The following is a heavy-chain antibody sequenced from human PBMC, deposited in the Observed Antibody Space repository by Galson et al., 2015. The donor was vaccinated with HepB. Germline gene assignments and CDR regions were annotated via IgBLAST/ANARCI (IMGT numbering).Heavy chain of an antibody. J-gene: IGHJ4*02. CDR3: ATLGTGFDY. CDR1: GYTFTSYY. V-gene: IGHV1-46*04. Sequence: SVKVSCKASGYTFTSYYMHWVRQAPGQGLEWMGIINPSGGSTSYAQKLQGRVTMTRDTSTSTVYKELSSLRSEDTAVYYCATLGTGFDYWGQGTLVTVSS. D-gene: IGHD1-1*01. CDR2: INPSGGST.